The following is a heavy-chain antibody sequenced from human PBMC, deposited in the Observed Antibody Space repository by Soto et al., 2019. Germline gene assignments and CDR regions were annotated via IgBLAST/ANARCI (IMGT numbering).Heavy chain of an antibody. Sequence: KPSETLSLTCTVSGGSISSSSYYWGWIRQPPGKGLEWIGSIYYTGNTYYNPSLKSRVTISVDTSKNQFSLKLSSVTAADTAVYYCTSLYYGGQDYWGQGTVVTVSS. CDR2: IYYTGNT. V-gene: IGHV4-39*01. D-gene: IGHD4-17*01. CDR3: TSLYYGGQDY. CDR1: GGSISSSSYY. J-gene: IGHJ4*02.